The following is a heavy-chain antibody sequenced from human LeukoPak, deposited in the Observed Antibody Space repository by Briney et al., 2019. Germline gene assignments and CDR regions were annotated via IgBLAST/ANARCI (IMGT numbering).Heavy chain of an antibody. D-gene: IGHD3-10*01. CDR2: ISYDGSNK. CDR3: AGGRSGSYPDY. CDR1: GFTFSSYA. Sequence: GGSLRLSCAAPGFTFSSYAMHWVRQAPGKGLEWVAVISYDGSNKYYADSVKGRFTISRDNSKNTLYLQMNSLRAEDTAVYYCAGGRSGSYPDYWGQGTLVTVSS. J-gene: IGHJ4*02. V-gene: IGHV3-30-3*01.